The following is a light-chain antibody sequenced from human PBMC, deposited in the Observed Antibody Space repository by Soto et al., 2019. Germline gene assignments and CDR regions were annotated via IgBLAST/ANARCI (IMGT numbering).Light chain of an antibody. J-gene: IGKJ2*01. CDR2: DAS. V-gene: IGKV3D-15*01. Sequence: MTKSASTLSVSQGERATLSCRASQSISSNLAWYQQKPGQAPKLLIYDASNRATGVPARFSGSGSGTDFTLTISSLQPEDFAMYYCQQYGTPPYTLGQGTKVDIK. CDR3: QQYGTPPYT. CDR1: QSISSN.